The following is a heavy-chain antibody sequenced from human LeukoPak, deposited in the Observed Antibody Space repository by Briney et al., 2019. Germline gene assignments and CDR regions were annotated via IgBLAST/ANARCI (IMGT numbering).Heavy chain of an antibody. V-gene: IGHV3-11*04. J-gene: IGHJ5*02. CDR1: GFTFSYYY. CDR2: ISSSGSTI. CDR3: ARDGESGVKVPAANWFDP. D-gene: IGHD2-2*01. Sequence: PGGSLRLSCAASGFTFSYYYMSWIRQAPGKWLEWVSYISSSGSTIYYADSVKGRFTISRDNAKNSLYLQMNSLRAEDTAVHYCARDGESGVKVPAANWFDPWGQGTLVTVSS.